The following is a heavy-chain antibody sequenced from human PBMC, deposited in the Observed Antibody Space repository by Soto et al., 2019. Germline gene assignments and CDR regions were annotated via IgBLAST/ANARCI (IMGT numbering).Heavy chain of an antibody. J-gene: IGHJ5*02. CDR3: AHYVSASPARWFDP. V-gene: IGHV2-5*02. CDR1: GFSLSTSGEA. Sequence: QITLKESGPALVKPTQTLTLTCTFSGFSLSTSGEAVGWIRQPPGEALEWLALIYWDDDNRYNPTLKTRLTITKDTSKNQVVLTLTNMDPVDTATYYCAHYVSASPARWFDPWGQGILVTVSS. CDR2: IYWDDDN. D-gene: IGHD3-10*01.